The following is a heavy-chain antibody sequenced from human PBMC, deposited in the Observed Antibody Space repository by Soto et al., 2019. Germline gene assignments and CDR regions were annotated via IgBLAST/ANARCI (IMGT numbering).Heavy chain of an antibody. Sequence: EVQLLESGGGLVQPGGSLRLSCVASGFTFSNYAMSWVRPTPGKGLEWVSAISGSADRTYSADSAKGRFTVSRDNSKNTLYLQMSSLGPEDTAVYYCAGEPLGEAGAGSPIFLSEFDYWGQGTLVTVSS. CDR3: AGEPLGEAGAGSPIFLSEFDY. V-gene: IGHV3-23*01. J-gene: IGHJ4*02. CDR2: ISGSADRT. D-gene: IGHD3-16*01. CDR1: GFTFSNYA.